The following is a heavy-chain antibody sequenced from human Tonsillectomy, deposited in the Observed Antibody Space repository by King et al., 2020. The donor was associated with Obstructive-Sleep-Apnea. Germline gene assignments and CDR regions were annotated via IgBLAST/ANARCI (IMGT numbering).Heavy chain of an antibody. J-gene: IGHJ6*02. V-gene: IGHV3-49*03. Sequence: VQLVESGGGLVQPGRSLRLSCTASGFTFGDYAMSWFRQAPGKGLEWVGFIRSKAYGGTTEYAASVKGRFTISRDDSKSIAYLQMNSLKTEDTAVYYCTSSIAAAGVTYYYGMDVWGQGTTVTVSS. CDR1: GFTFGDYA. D-gene: IGHD6-13*01. CDR2: IRSKAYGGTT. CDR3: TSSIAAAGVTYYYGMDV.